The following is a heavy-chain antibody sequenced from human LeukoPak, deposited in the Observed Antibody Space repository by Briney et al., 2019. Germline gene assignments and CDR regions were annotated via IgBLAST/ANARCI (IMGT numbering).Heavy chain of an antibody. Sequence: GGSLRLSCAASGFTFSNYWMSWVRQAPGKGLEWVANIKQDGSEKYYVGSVKGRFTISRDNAKNSLYLQMNNLRAEDTAVYYCARAGFCSSTSCYGNDYWGQGTLVTVSS. V-gene: IGHV3-7*01. D-gene: IGHD2-2*01. J-gene: IGHJ4*02. CDR3: ARAGFCSSTSCYGNDY. CDR2: IKQDGSEK. CDR1: GFTFSNYW.